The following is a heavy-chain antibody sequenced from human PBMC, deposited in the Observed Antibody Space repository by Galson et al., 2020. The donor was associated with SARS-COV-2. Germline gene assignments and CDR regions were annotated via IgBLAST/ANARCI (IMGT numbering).Heavy chain of an antibody. CDR3: ARDVSGGASDI. CDR2: ISHDGRIE. J-gene: IGHJ3*02. CDR1: GFTFTNYA. V-gene: IGHV3-30*04. D-gene: IGHD1-26*01. Sequence: GGSLRLSCAASGFTFTNYAIHWVRQAPGKGLEWVAVISHDGRIEVYADSVKGRFTISRDNSENMLFLQMDSLRAEDTAVYYCARDVSGGASDIWGQGTMVTVSS.